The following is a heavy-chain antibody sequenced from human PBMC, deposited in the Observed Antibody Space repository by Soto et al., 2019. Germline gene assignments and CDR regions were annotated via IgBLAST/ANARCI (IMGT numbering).Heavy chain of an antibody. CDR2: FHYTQNT. CDR1: WGSISSYF. D-gene: IGHD4-17*01. CDR3: VRQSTDYGTAVAC. V-gene: IGHV4-59*01. Sequence: SLSLSLTIGVIWGSISSYFWGWIRPPPGKGLEWIGYFHYTQNTIYNPSLYSRVTVSADTSKNEFSLKLSSVTAADTAVYYCVRQSTDYGTAVACWGPGILVTVSS. J-gene: IGHJ4*02.